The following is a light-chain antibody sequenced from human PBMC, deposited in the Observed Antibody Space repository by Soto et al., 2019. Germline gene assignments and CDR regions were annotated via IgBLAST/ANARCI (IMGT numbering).Light chain of an antibody. V-gene: IGKV3-15*01. CDR2: DAS. Sequence: EIVMTQSPATLSVSPGDRATLSCRASQSVSSNLAWYQQKPGQAPRLLIYDASTRATGIPARFSGSGSGTEFTLTISSLQSEDFAVYYCQQYNNWPPKYTFGQGTKLGIK. CDR3: QQYNNWPPKYT. J-gene: IGKJ2*01. CDR1: QSVSSN.